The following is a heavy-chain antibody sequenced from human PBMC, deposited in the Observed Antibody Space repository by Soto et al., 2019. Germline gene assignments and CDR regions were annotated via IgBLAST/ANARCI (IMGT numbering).Heavy chain of an antibody. V-gene: IGHV1-69*13. CDR1: GGTFSSHA. D-gene: IGHD2-2*01. CDR3: ARDCSSTSCYAGFDY. J-gene: IGHJ4*02. Sequence: SVKVSCKASGGTFSSHAISWVRQAPGQGLEWMGGIIPIFGTANYAQKFQGRVTITADESTSTAYMELSSLRSEDTAVYYCARDCSSTSCYAGFDYWGQGTLVTVSS. CDR2: IIPIFGTA.